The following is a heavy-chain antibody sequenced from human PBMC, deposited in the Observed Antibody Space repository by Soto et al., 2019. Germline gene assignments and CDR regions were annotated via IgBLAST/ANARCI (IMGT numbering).Heavy chain of an antibody. CDR1: GFTFSSYA. Sequence: SLRLSCAASGFTFSSYAMGWVRQGPGKGLEWVAVVSIGGSTHYAGSVRGRFTISRDNSKNTLSLQMNSLTAEDTAVYFCAKRRGAGGHFDYWGQGALVTVSS. J-gene: IGHJ4*02. CDR2: VSIGGST. D-gene: IGHD2-15*01. CDR3: AKRRGAGGHFDY. V-gene: IGHV3-23*01.